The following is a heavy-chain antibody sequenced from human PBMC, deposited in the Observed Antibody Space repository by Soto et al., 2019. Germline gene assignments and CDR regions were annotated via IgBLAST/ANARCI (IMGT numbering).Heavy chain of an antibody. CDR3: ARDRRGNYGDYYVWFDP. CDR2: ISAYNGNT. CDR1: GYTFTSYG. J-gene: IGHJ5*02. Sequence: ASVKVSCKACGYTFTSYGISWVRQAPGQGLEWMGWISAYNGNTNYAQKLQGRVTMTTDTSTSTAYMELRSLRSDDTAVYYCARDRRGNYGDYYVWFDPWGQGTRVTVSS. D-gene: IGHD4-17*01. V-gene: IGHV1-18*01.